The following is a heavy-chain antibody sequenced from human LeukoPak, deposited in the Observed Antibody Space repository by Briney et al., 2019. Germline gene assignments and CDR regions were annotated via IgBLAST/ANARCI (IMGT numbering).Heavy chain of an antibody. CDR3: AREKTACGGDCYDF. Sequence: QTGGSLRLSCAASGFTFSSYEMNWVRQAPGKGLEWVSYISSSGTPIHYADSVKGRFTISRDNAKNSLFLQMNSLRAEDTAVYYCAREKTACGGDCYDFWGQGTLVTVSS. CDR2: ISSSGTPI. CDR1: GFTFSSYE. D-gene: IGHD2-21*01. V-gene: IGHV3-48*03. J-gene: IGHJ4*02.